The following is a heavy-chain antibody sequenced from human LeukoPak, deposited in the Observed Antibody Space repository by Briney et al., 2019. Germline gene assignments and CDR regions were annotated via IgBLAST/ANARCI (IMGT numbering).Heavy chain of an antibody. CDR3: AKRSSGTSGYFDS. Sequence: PGGSLRLSCAASGFTFSSYSMSWVRQAPGKGLEWVSAITYSGEYTDYADSVKGRFTISRDNSKNTLYLQMSSLKAGDTAVYFCAKRSSGTSGYFDSWGQGTLVTVSS. V-gene: IGHV3-23*01. D-gene: IGHD6-25*01. CDR2: ITYSGEYT. CDR1: GFTFSSYS. J-gene: IGHJ4*02.